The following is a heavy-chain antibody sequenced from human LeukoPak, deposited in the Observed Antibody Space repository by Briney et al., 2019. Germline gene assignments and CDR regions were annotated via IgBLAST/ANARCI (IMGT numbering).Heavy chain of an antibody. CDR1: GFIFTDYW. Sequence: GGSLRLSCAASGFIFTDYWMHWVRQAPGKELVWVARIRGDGRATTYADSVKGRFTISRDNAMNTVFLQMKSLRAEDTAVYYCARTYDFWSGSQHYFDSWGQGTLVTVSS. CDR3: ARTYDFWSGSQHYFDS. D-gene: IGHD3-3*01. V-gene: IGHV3-74*03. CDR2: IRGDGRAT. J-gene: IGHJ4*02.